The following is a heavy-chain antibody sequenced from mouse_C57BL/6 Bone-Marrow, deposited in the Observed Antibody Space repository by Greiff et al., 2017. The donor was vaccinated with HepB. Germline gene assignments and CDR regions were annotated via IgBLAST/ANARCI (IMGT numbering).Heavy chain of an antibody. D-gene: IGHD2-2*01. J-gene: IGHJ2*01. Sequence: LQESGAELARPGASVKMSCKASGYTFTSYTMHWVKQRPGQGLEWIGYINPSSGYTKYNQKFKDKATLTADKSSSTAYMQLSSLTSEDSAVYYCARGGLPYYFDYWGQGTTLTVSS. CDR1: GYTFTSYT. CDR2: INPSSGYT. CDR3: ARGGLPYYFDY. V-gene: IGHV1-4*01.